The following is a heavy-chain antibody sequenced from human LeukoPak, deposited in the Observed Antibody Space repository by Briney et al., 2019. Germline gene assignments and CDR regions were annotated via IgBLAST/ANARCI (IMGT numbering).Heavy chain of an antibody. CDR1: GGSISSSNW. V-gene: IGHV4-4*02. CDR3: ARADGRLATDIDY. CDR2: IYHSGST. Sequence: SETLSLTCAVSGGSISSSNWWSWVRQPQGKGLEWIGEIYHSGSTNYNPSLKSRVTISVDKSKNQFSLKLSSVTAADTAVYYCARADGRLATDIDYWGQGTLVTVSS. J-gene: IGHJ4*02. D-gene: IGHD5-12*01.